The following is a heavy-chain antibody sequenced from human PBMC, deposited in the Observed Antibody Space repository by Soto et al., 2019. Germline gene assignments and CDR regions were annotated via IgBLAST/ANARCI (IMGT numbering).Heavy chain of an antibody. CDR2: INSDGSRT. J-gene: IGHJ4*02. CDR3: ASERPFDY. CDR1: GFSFSSHW. V-gene: IGHV3-74*01. Sequence: VQLVESGGGLVQPGGSLRLSCAASGFSFSSHWMHWVRQAPGKGLVWVSRINSDGSRTNYADSVEGRFTISRDNAKNTLYLQMNSLRAVDTAIYYCASERPFDYWGQGTLVTVSS.